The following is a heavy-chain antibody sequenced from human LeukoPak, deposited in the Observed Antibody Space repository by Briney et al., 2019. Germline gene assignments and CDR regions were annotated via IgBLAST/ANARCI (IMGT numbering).Heavy chain of an antibody. CDR2: VKSKSDGGTI. J-gene: IGHJ4*02. Sequence: PGGSLRLSCAASGFTLSNAWMSWVRQAPGKGLEWVGRVKSKSDGGTIDYGAPVKGRFTISRDDSKNMLYLQMNSLQTEDTAVYYCTTDRGIAVRPLFDYWGQGTLVTVSS. CDR3: TTDRGIAVRPLFDY. V-gene: IGHV3-15*01. CDR1: GFTLSNAW. D-gene: IGHD6-19*01.